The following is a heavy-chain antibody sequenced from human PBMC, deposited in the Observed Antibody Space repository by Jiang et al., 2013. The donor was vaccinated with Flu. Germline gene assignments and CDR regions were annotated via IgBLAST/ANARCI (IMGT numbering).Heavy chain of an antibody. Sequence: GLVKPSETLSLTCIVSGGSISGSSFSWGYIRQPPGKGLEWIGTIYYSGSTHYNPSLESRVTISIDTSKNQFSLNLSSVSAADTAVYYCARLGGHCSSTSCFGYYAMDVWGQGTTVTVS. CDR3: ARLGGHCSSTSCFGYYAMDV. V-gene: IGHV4-39*01. CDR1: GGSISGSSFS. J-gene: IGHJ6*02. D-gene: IGHD2-2*01. CDR2: IYYSGST.